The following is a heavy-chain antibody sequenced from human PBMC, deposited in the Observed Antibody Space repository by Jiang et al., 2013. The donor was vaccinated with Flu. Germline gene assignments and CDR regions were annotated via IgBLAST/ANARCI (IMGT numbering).Heavy chain of an antibody. J-gene: IGHJ5*02. V-gene: IGHV4-39*01. CDR1: GGSISSGSYY. CDR2: IYYSGST. CDR3: ARHRTIAAVVIAYNWFDP. D-gene: IGHD2-15*01. Sequence: TLSLTCTVSGGSISSGSYYWGWIRQPPGKELEWLGSIYYSGSTYNNPSLKSRVTMSVDTSKNQFSLRLSSVTAADTAVYYCARHRTIAAVVIAYNWFDPWGQGTLVTVSS.